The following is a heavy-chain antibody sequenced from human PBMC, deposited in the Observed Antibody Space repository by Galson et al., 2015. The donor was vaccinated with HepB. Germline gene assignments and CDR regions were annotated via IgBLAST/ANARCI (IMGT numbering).Heavy chain of an antibody. J-gene: IGHJ4*02. CDR2: INPNSGGT. Sequence: VKVSCKASGYTFTGYYMHWVRQAPGQGLEWMGWINPNSGGTNYAQKFQGWVTMTRDTSISTAYMELSRLRSDDTAVYYCARVNSSSWYYFDYWGQGTLVTVSS. V-gene: IGHV1-2*04. CDR3: ARVNSSSWYYFDY. D-gene: IGHD6-13*01. CDR1: GYTFTGYY.